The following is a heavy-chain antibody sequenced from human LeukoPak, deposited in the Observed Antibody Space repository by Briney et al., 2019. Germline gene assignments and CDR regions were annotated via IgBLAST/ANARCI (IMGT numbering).Heavy chain of an antibody. D-gene: IGHD4-23*01. J-gene: IGHJ3*02. CDR3: AKSLMTTVGGFDI. CDR1: TFTFSSYW. CDR2: ISGSGGST. Sequence: GGSLRLSCAASTFTFSSYWMSWVRQAPGEGLEWVSAISGSGGSTYYADSVKGRFTISRDNSKNTLYLQMNSLRAEDTAVYYCAKSLMTTVGGFDIWGQGTMVTVSS. V-gene: IGHV3-23*01.